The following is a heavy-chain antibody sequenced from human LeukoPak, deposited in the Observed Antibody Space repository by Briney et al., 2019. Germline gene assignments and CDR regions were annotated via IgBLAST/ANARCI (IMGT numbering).Heavy chain of an antibody. V-gene: IGHV3-13*01. CDR1: GFTFSGYD. J-gene: IGHJ4*02. CDR3: ARASSSSGNLDY. Sequence: GGSLRLSCAASGFTFSGYDMHWVRQATGKGLEWVSAIGTAGDTYYPGSVKGRFTISRENAKNSLYPQMNSLRAGDTAVYYCARASSSSGNLDYWGQGTLVTVSS. D-gene: IGHD6-6*01. CDR2: IGTAGDT.